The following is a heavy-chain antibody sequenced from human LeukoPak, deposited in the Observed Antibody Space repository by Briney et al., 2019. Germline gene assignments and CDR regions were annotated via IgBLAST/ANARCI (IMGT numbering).Heavy chain of an antibody. CDR2: ISGSGGST. CDR1: GFTFINYG. Sequence: GGSLRLSCAASGFTFINYGMNWVRQPPGKGLEWVSGISGSGGSTYSADSVKGRFIISRDNSKNTMYLQMNSLRAEDTAVYYCAREGFSRGYYQYYYMDVWGKGTTVTVSS. J-gene: IGHJ6*03. D-gene: IGHD6-13*01. CDR3: AREGFSRGYYQYYYMDV. V-gene: IGHV3-23*01.